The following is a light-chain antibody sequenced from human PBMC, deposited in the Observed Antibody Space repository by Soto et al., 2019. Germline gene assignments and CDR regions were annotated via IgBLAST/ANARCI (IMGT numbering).Light chain of an antibody. CDR3: QPRSNWPLT. CDR1: QSVSSY. Sequence: EIVLTQSPATLSLSPGERATLSCRASQSVSSYLAWYQQKPGQAPRLLIYDASNRATGIPARFSGSGSGTDFTLTISSLEPEDFAVYYCQPRSNWPLTFGGGTMVEIK. V-gene: IGKV3-11*01. J-gene: IGKJ4*01. CDR2: DAS.